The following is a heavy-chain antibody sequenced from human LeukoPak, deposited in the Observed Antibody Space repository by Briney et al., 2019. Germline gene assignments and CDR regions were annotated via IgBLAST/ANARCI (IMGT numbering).Heavy chain of an antibody. V-gene: IGHV3-23*01. CDR1: GFTFSSYA. CDR3: AKMGSGWYSSPYYFDY. D-gene: IGHD6-19*01. J-gene: IGHJ4*02. CDR2: FSGSGGST. Sequence: GGSLRLSCAASGFTFSSYAMSWVRQAPGKGREWVSAFSGSGGSTYYADSVKGRFTISRDNSKNTLYLQMNSLRAEDTAVYYCAKMGSGWYSSPYYFDYWGQGTLVTVSS.